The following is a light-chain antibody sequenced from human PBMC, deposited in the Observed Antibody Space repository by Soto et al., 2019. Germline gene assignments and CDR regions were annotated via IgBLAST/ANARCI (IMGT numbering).Light chain of an antibody. CDR3: CSYAGSSSFYWV. V-gene: IGLV2-23*02. J-gene: IGLJ3*02. Sequence: QSVLTQPASVSGSPGQSITISCTGTSSDVGTYNLVSWYQQNPGKAPKLMIYEVSKRPSGVSNRFSGSKSGNTASLTISGLQAEDESDYYCCSYAGSSSFYWVFGGGTKLTVL. CDR1: SSDVGTYNL. CDR2: EVS.